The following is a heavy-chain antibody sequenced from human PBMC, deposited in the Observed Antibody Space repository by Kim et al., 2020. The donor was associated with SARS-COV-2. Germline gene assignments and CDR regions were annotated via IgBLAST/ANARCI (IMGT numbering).Heavy chain of an antibody. Sequence: SETLSLTCAVYGGSFSGYYWSWIRQPPGNGLEWIGEINHSGSTNYNPSLKSRVTISVDTSKNQFSLKLSSVTAADTAVYYCARGWPNCSSTSCYSSAFDIWGQGTMVTVSS. CDR1: GGSFSGYY. CDR3: ARGWPNCSSTSCYSSAFDI. J-gene: IGHJ3*02. CDR2: INHSGST. V-gene: IGHV4-34*01. D-gene: IGHD2-2*01.